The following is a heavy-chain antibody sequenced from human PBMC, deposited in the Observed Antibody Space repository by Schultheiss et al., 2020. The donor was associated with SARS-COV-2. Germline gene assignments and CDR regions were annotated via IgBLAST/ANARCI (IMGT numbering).Heavy chain of an antibody. J-gene: IGHJ5*02. CDR1: GGSISSCGYY. CDR3: ARQGPTYYYDSSGYSNWFDP. CDR2: IYYSGST. Sequence: SETLSLTCTVSGGSISSCGYYWSWIRQHPGKGLEWIGYIYYSGSTYYNPSLKSRVTISVDTSKNQFSLKLSSVTAADTAVYYCARQGPTYYYDSSGYSNWFDPWGQGTLVTVSS. D-gene: IGHD3-22*01. V-gene: IGHV4-31*03.